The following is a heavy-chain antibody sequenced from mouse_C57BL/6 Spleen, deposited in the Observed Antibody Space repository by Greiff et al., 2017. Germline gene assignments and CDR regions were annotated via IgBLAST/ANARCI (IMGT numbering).Heavy chain of an antibody. CDR3: ARGDGYYWYFDV. V-gene: IGHV1-52*01. Sequence: QVQLQQPGAELVRPGSSVKLSCKASGYTFTSYWMHWVKQRPIQGLEWIGNIDPSDSETHYNQKFKDKATLTVDKSSSTDYMQLSSLTSEDSAVYYCARGDGYYWYFDVWGTGTTVTVSS. J-gene: IGHJ1*03. D-gene: IGHD2-3*01. CDR2: IDPSDSET. CDR1: GYTFTSYW.